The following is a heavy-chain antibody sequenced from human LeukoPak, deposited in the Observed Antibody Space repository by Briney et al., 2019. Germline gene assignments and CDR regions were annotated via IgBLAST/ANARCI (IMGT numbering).Heavy chain of an antibody. CDR1: GFTFSSYA. CDR2: ISYDGSNK. Sequence: PGRSLRLSCAASGFTFSSYAMHWVRQAPGKGLEWVAVISYDGSNKYYADSVKGRFTISRDNFKNTLYLQMNSLRAEDTAVYYCAKDWTGTKPFDLWGRGTLVTVSS. J-gene: IGHJ2*01. V-gene: IGHV3-30*04. CDR3: AKDWTGTKPFDL. D-gene: IGHD3/OR15-3a*01.